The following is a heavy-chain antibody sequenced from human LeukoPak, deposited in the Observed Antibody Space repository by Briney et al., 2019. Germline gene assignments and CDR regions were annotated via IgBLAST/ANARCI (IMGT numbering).Heavy chain of an antibody. CDR2: IKRDGSDK. V-gene: IGHV3-7*04. D-gene: IGHD2/OR15-2a*01. CDR3: ARDGGDCDSTTCYDRLDY. J-gene: IGHJ4*02. CDR1: GFIFSNYW. Sequence: PGGSLRLSCAASGFIFSNYWMTWVRQAPGKGLEWVANIKRDGSDKYFVDSVRGRFTISRDNAKSTLYLQMNSLRAEDTAVYYCARDGGDCDSTTCYDRLDYWGQGTLVTVSS.